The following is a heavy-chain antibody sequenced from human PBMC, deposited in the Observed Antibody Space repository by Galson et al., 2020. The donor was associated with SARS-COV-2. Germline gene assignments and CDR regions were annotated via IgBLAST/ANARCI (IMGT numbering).Heavy chain of an antibody. V-gene: IGHV1-69*05. CDR1: GGIFSSYA. CDR3: ARSLYATYYYCYMDE. Sequence: LVKVSCKASGGIFSSYAISWVRQAPGQGLEWMGGIIPIFGTANYAQKFQGRATITTDESTSTAYTELSSLRSEDTAVYYCARSLYATYYYCYMDEWGRGTAVTVYS. CDR2: IIPIFGTA. D-gene: IGHD2-8*01. J-gene: IGHJ6*03.